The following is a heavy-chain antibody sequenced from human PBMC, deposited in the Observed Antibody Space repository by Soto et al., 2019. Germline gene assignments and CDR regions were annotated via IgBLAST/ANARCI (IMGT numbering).Heavy chain of an antibody. J-gene: IGHJ6*02. D-gene: IGHD3-9*01. CDR3: ARQYFDWQYGMDV. CDR1: GYSFTSYW. Sequence: PGASLKISCKGSGYSFTSYWIGWVRQMPGKGLEWMGRSDPSDSYTNYSPSFQGHVTISADKSISTAYLQWSSLKASDTAMYYCARQYFDWQYGMDVWGQGTTVTVSS. V-gene: IGHV5-10-1*01. CDR2: SDPSDSYT.